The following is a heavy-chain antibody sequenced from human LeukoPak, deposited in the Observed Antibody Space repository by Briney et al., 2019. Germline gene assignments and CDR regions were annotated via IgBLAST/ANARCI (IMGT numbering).Heavy chain of an antibody. CDR1: GFAFSTYA. J-gene: IGHJ4*02. D-gene: IGHD6-13*01. V-gene: IGHV3-23*01. CDR3: AKGTAWYSSSWFFDH. CDR2: IGGSGGNI. Sequence: GGSLRLSCAASGFAFSTYAMTWVRQAPGKGLEWISAIGGSGGNINYADSVRGRFTISRDNSKNTPYMQMNSLRAEDTAVYFCAKGTAWYSSSWFFDHWGQGALVTVSS.